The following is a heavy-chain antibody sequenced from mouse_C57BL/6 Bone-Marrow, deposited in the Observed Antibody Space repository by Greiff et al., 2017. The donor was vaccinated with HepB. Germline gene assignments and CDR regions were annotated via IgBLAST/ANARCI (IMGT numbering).Heavy chain of an antibody. CDR2: INPSSGYT. D-gene: IGHD2-4*01. CDR1: GYTFTSYW. Sequence: QVHVKQSGAELAKPGASVKLSCKASGYTFTSYWMHWVKQRPGQGLEWIGYINPSSGYTKYNQKFKDKATLTADKSSSTAYMQLSSLTYEDSAVYYCARDYYDYDNPVDYWGQGTTLTVSS. J-gene: IGHJ2*01. V-gene: IGHV1-7*01. CDR3: ARDYYDYDNPVDY.